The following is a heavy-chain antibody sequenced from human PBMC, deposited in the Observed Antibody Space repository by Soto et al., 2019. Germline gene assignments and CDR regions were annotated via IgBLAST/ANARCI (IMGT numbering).Heavy chain of an antibody. V-gene: IGHV6-1*01. CDR3: ARLIGDSWLDS. Sequence: QVQLQQSGPGLVKPSQTLSLTCAISGESVSTNSATWDWIRQSPSRGLEWLGRTYYRSKWDHDYAVSAKGRITINADTPNNQLSLQLNSVTPDDTAVYYCARLIGDSWLDSWGQGTLVTVSS. CDR2: TYYRSKWDH. J-gene: IGHJ5*01. CDR1: GESVSTNSAT. D-gene: IGHD2-8*01.